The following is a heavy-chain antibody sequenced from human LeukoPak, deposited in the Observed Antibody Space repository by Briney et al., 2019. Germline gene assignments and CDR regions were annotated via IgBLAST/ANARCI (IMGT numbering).Heavy chain of an antibody. D-gene: IGHD6-13*01. CDR1: GGSFSGYY. CDR3: ATRIAGYRAFDI. Sequence: SETLSLTCAVYGGSFSGYYWSWIRQPPGKGLEWIGEINHSGSTNYNPPLKSRVTMSVDTSKNQFSLKLSSVTAADTAVYYCATRIAGYRAFDIWGQGTMVTVSS. CDR2: INHSGST. V-gene: IGHV4-34*01. J-gene: IGHJ3*02.